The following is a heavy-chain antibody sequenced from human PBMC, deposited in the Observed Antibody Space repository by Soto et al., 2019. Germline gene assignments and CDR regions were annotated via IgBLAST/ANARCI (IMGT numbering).Heavy chain of an antibody. CDR3: ARIRRGYFDY. V-gene: IGHV2-70*04. CDR1: GFSLSTSGMR. CDR2: IDWDDDK. Sequence: GPTLVNPTQTLTLTCTFSGFSLSTSGMRVSWIRQPPGKALEWLARIDWDDDKFYSTSLKTRLTISKDTSKNQVVLTMTNMDPVDTATYYCARIRRGYFDYWGQGTLVTVSS. J-gene: IGHJ4*02.